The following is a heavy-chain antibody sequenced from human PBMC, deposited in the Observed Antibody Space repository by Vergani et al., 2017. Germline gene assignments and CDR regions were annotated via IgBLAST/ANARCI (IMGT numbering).Heavy chain of an antibody. V-gene: IGHV3-30*02. CDR1: GFTLSNYD. D-gene: IGHD3-16*01. CDR3: ATHFSVWGIDY. CDR2: IKFDGSNQ. J-gene: IGHJ4*02. Sequence: QVQLVESGGGVVQRGGSLRLSCAASGFTLSNYDMQWIRQGPGKGLEFVACIKFDGSNQYYADSLKGRFTRSRDFSKNTLYLQMISLRTDDTATYYCATHFSVWGIDYWGQGPQVIVSS.